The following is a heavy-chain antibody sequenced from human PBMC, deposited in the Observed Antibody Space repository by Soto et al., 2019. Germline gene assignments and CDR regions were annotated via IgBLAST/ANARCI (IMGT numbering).Heavy chain of an antibody. CDR1: GGSISSGGYY. CDR3: ARDRPGGMDV. J-gene: IGHJ6*02. V-gene: IGHV4-31*03. Sequence: SETLSLTCTVSGGSISSGGYYWSWIRQHPGKGLEWIGYIYYSGSTYYNPSLKSRVTISVDTSKNQFSLKLSSVTAADTAVYYCARDRPGGMDVWGQETTVTVSS. CDR2: IYYSGST.